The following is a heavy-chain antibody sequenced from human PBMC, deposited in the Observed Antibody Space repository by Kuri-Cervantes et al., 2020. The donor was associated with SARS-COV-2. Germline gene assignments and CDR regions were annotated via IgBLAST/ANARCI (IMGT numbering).Heavy chain of an antibody. D-gene: IGHD5-24*01. Sequence: GGSLRLSCAASGFTFSSVGMHWVRRAPGKGLEWVALISYDGRSTFYADSVKGRFTVSRDNSKNMVFLQMNSLGADDTAVYYCARDHRDGYNWSSFFGGMDVWGQGTTVTVSS. CDR1: GFTFSSVG. J-gene: IGHJ6*02. CDR3: ARDHRDGYNWSSFFGGMDV. V-gene: IGHV3-30*03. CDR2: ISYDGRST.